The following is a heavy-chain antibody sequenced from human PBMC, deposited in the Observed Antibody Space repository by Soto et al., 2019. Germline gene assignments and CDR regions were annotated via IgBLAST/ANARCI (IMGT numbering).Heavy chain of an antibody. Sequence: QVQLEQSGAEVKKPGASVKVSCKASGYTFTSYGISWVRQAPGQGLEWMGWISAYNGKTNYAQKLQGRVTMTTDTPTSTAYMDLRSLRSDDTAVYYCARLTMAQEAFDIWGQGTMVTVSS. V-gene: IGHV1-18*01. D-gene: IGHD3-10*01. CDR3: ARLTMAQEAFDI. CDR1: GYTFTSYG. J-gene: IGHJ3*02. CDR2: ISAYNGKT.